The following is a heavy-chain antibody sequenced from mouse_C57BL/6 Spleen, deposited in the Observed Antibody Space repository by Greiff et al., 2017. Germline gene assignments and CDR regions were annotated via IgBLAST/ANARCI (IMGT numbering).Heavy chain of an antibody. V-gene: IGHV1-55*01. J-gene: IGHJ2*01. D-gene: IGHD1-1*01. CDR2: IYPGSGST. CDR1: GYTFTSYW. CDR3: ARRGITTHY. Sequence: QVQLQQPGAELVKPGASVKMSCKASGYTFTSYWITWVKQRPGQGLEWIGDIYPGSGSTNYNEKFKSKATLTVDTTASAAYMQLSSLTSEDSAVYYCARRGITTHYWGQGTTLTVAS.